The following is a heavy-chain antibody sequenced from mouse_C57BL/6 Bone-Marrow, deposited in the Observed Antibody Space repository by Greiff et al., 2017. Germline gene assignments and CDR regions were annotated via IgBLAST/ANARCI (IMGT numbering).Heavy chain of an antibody. Sequence: QVQLQESGAELVRPGASVKLSCKASGYTFTSYGISWVKQRTGQGLEWIGEIYPRSGNTYYNEKFKGKATLTADKSSSTAYMELRSLTSEDSAVYFCARGQLRLHWFAYWGQGTVITVSA. CDR3: ARGQLRLHWFAY. J-gene: IGHJ3*01. D-gene: IGHD3-2*02. V-gene: IGHV1-81*01. CDR1: GYTFTSYG. CDR2: IYPRSGNT.